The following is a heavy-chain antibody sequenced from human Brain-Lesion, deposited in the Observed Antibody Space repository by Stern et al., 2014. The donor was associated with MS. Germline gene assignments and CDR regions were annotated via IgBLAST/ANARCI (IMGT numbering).Heavy chain of an antibody. J-gene: IGHJ5*01. CDR2: IHASGST. D-gene: IGHD5-18*01. CDR1: GDSISRDNYF. CDR3: ARASAPLYSGNWFDS. Sequence: VQLVESGPGLVKPSQTLSVTCTVSGDSISRDNYFWSWIRQAAGKRLEWIGRIHASGSTFYNPSLKSRVTISVDPSKTQFSLKLNSGTAEDTAVYYCARASAPLYSGNWFDSWGQGTLVSVSS. V-gene: IGHV4-61*02.